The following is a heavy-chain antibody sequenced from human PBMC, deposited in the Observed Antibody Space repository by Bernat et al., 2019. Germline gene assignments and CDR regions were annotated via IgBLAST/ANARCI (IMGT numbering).Heavy chain of an antibody. V-gene: IGHV3-21*01. Sequence: EVQLLESGGGLVQPGGSLRLSCAASGFTFSSYAMSWVRQAPGKGLEWVSTISGSSSYIYYADSVKGRFTISRDNAKNSLYLQMNSLRAEDTAVYYCARGYCSGGSCYSGYDAFDIWGQGTMVTVSS. CDR3: ARGYCSGGSCYSGYDAFDI. CDR1: GFTFSSYA. J-gene: IGHJ3*02. D-gene: IGHD2-15*01. CDR2: ISGSSSYI.